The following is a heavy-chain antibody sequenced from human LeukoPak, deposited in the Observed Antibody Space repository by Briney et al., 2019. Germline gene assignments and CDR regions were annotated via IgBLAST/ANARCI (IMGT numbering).Heavy chain of an antibody. J-gene: IGHJ6*03. CDR1: GFTFSSYS. D-gene: IGHD1-26*01. Sequence: PGGSLRLSCAASGFTFSSYSMNWVRQAPGKGLEWVSSISSSSSYIYYADSVKGRFTISRDNAKNSLYLQMNSLRAEDTAVYYCAREDKWDPIGSHYYYMDVWGKGTTVTVSS. CDR3: AREDKWDPIGSHYYYMDV. CDR2: ISSSSSYI. V-gene: IGHV3-21*01.